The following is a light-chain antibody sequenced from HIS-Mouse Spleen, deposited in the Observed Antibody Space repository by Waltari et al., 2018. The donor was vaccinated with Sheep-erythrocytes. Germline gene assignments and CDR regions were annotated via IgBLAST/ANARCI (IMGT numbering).Light chain of an antibody. V-gene: IGKV2D-29*02. CDR2: EVS. Sequence: DIVMTQTPLSLSVTPGQPASISCKSSQSLLHSDGKTYLYWYLQKPGQSPQLRIYEVSNLFSGVPDRFSGSGSGTDFTLKISRVEAEDVGVYYCMQSIQLPMYTFGQGTKLEIK. J-gene: IGKJ2*01. CDR3: MQSIQLPMYT. CDR1: QSLLHSDGKTY.